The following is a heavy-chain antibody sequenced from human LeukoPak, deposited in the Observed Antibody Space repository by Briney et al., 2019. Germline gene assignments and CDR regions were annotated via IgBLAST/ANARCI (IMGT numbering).Heavy chain of an antibody. CDR3: ARGRYCSSTSCYISYYYYMDV. CDR1: GGSFSGYY. J-gene: IGHJ6*03. Sequence: SETLSLTCAVYGGSFSGYYWSWIRQPPGKGLEWIGEINHSGSTNYNPSLKSRVIISVDTSKNQFSLKLSCVTAADTAVYYCARGRYCSSTSCYISYYYYMDVWGKGTTVTVSS. V-gene: IGHV4-34*01. D-gene: IGHD2-2*02. CDR2: INHSGST.